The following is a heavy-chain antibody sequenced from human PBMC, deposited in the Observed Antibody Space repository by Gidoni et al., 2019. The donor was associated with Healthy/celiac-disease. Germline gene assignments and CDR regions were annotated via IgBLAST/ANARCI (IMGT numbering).Heavy chain of an antibody. J-gene: IGHJ6*02. Sequence: EVQLVESGGGLVQPGGSLRLSCAASGFTFSSYWMSWVRQAPGKGLEWVANIKQDGSEKYYVDSVKGRFTISRDNAKNSLYLQMNSLRAEDTAVYYCARVYSSSSGGYYYYGMDVWGQGTTVTVSS. CDR1: GFTFSSYW. CDR2: IKQDGSEK. V-gene: IGHV3-7*01. D-gene: IGHD6-6*01. CDR3: ARVYSSSSGGYYYYGMDV.